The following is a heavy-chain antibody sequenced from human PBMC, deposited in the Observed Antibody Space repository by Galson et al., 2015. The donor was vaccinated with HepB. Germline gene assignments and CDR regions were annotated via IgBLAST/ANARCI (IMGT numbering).Heavy chain of an antibody. CDR1: GFTFSSYG. J-gene: IGHJ4*02. CDR3: AKDRVYFDY. Sequence: SLRLSCAASGFTFSSYGMHWVRQAPGKGLEWVSVISGSGGSTYYADSVKGRFTISRDNSKNTLYLQMNSLRAEDTAVYYCAKDRVYFDYWGQGTLVTVSS. D-gene: IGHD3-3*01. V-gene: IGHV3-23*01. CDR2: ISGSGGST.